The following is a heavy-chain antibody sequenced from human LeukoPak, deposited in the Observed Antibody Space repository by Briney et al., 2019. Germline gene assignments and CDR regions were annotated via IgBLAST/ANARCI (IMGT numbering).Heavy chain of an antibody. Sequence: PGGSLRLSCAASGFTFSDHYMDWVRQAPGKGLVWVGRTRNKANSYTTEYAASVKGRFTVSRDDSKNSLYLQMNSLKTEDTAVYYCARNKGYSSSWTPFDCWGQGTLVTVSS. CDR2: TRNKANSYTT. J-gene: IGHJ4*02. CDR3: ARNKGYSSSWTPFDC. V-gene: IGHV3-72*01. D-gene: IGHD6-13*01. CDR1: GFTFSDHY.